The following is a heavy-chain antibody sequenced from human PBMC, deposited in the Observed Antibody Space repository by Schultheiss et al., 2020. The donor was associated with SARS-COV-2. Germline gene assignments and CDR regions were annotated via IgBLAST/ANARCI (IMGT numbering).Heavy chain of an antibody. D-gene: IGHD2-15*01. J-gene: IGHJ3*02. V-gene: IGHV3-21*01. CDR2: ISSSSSYI. CDR1: GFTVSSNY. Sequence: GGSLRLSCAASGFTVSSNYMSWVRQAPGKGLEWVSSISSSSSYIYYADSVKGRFTISRDNAKNSLYLQMNSLRAEDTAVYYCASYCSGGSCYPDAFDIWGQGTMVTVSS. CDR3: ASYCSGGSCYPDAFDI.